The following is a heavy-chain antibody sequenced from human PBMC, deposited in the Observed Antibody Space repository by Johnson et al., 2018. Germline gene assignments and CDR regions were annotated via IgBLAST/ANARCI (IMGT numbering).Heavy chain of an antibody. Sequence: VQLVESGGGLVQPGGSLRLSCAASGFTFSSYSMNWVRQATGKGLEWVSYISSSSSTIYYADSVKGRVTISRDNAKNSLYLQMKSLRDEDTAVYYSARVSPNSMVVVPVYGMDVWGQGTTVTVSS. CDR2: ISSSSSTI. CDR1: GFTFSSYS. J-gene: IGHJ6*02. D-gene: IGHD2-2*01. V-gene: IGHV3-48*02. CDR3: ARVSPNSMVVVPVYGMDV.